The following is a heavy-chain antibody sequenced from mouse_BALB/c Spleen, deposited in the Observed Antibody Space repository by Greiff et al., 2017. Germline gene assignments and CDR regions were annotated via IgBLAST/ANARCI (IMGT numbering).Heavy chain of an antibody. CDR3: TRYGNRFAY. CDR1: GYTFTDYE. J-gene: IGHJ3*01. Sequence: VQLQQSGAELVRPGASVTLSCKASGYTFTDYEMHWVKQTPVHGLEWIGAIDPETGGTAYNQKFKGKATLTADKSSSTAYMELRSLTSEDSAVYYCTRYGNRFAYWGQGTLVTVSA. D-gene: IGHD2-1*01. V-gene: IGHV1-15*01. CDR2: IDPETGGT.